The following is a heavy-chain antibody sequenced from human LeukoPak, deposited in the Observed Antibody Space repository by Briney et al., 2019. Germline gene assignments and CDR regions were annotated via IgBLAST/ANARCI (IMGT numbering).Heavy chain of an antibody. CDR2: ISSSSSYI. V-gene: IGHV3-21*01. D-gene: IGHD4-17*01. CDR1: GFTFSSYS. J-gene: IGHJ6*04. CDR3: ARGRAVTTYYYYGMDV. Sequence: GGSLRLSCAASGFTFSSYSMYWVRQAPGKGLEWVSSISSSSSYIYYADSVKGRFTISRDNAKNSLYLQMNSLRAEDTAVYYCARGRAVTTYYYYGMDVWGKGTTVTVSS.